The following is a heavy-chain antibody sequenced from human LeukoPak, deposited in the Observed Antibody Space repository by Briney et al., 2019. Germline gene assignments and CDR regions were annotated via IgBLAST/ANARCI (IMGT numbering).Heavy chain of an antibody. V-gene: IGHV4-59*08. Sequence: SETLSLTCTVSGGSISSYYWSWIRQPPGKGLEWIGYIYYSGSTNYNPSLKSRVTISVDTSKNQFSLKLSSVTAADTAVYYCARHEAQYFDWLLPPFDYWGQGTLVTVSS. CDR2: IYYSGST. CDR1: GGSISSYY. J-gene: IGHJ4*02. CDR3: ARHEAQYFDWLLPPFDY. D-gene: IGHD3-9*01.